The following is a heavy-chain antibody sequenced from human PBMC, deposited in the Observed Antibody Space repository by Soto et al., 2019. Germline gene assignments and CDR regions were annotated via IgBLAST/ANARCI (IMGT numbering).Heavy chain of an antibody. J-gene: IGHJ4*02. CDR1: GFTFSSYG. D-gene: IGHD3-16*01. Sequence: GGSLRLSCAASGFTFSSYGMHWVRQAPGKGLEWVAVIWYDGSNKYYADSVKGRFTISRDNSKNTLYLQMNSLRAEDTAVYYCARDLGYRAAPFDYWGQGTLVTVSS. CDR3: ARDLGYRAAPFDY. V-gene: IGHV3-33*01. CDR2: IWYDGSNK.